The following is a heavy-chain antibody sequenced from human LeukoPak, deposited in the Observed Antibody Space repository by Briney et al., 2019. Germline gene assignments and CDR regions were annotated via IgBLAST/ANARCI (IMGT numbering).Heavy chain of an antibody. CDR1: GYTFTGYF. CDR3: ARGGSGWYGDA. Sequence: ASVKVSCKASGYTFTGYFIHWVRQAPGQGLEWLGRINPNTGGTNYAQKFQGRVTMTRDTSINTSYMDLSRLTSDDTAVYYCARGGSGWYGDAWGKGTTVTVSS. J-gene: IGHJ6*04. V-gene: IGHV1-2*06. CDR2: INPNTGGT. D-gene: IGHD6-19*01.